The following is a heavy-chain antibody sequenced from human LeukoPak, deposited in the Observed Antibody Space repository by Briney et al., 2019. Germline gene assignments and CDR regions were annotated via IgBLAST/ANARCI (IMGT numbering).Heavy chain of an antibody. D-gene: IGHD6-19*01. V-gene: IGHV3-23*01. CDR1: GFTFSSYA. CDR2: ISGSGGNT. J-gene: IGHJ4*02. CDR3: ARVASSGWYYSRNKYYFDY. Sequence: PGGSLRLSCAASGFTFSSYAMSWVRQAPGKGLEWVSAISGSGGNTYYADSVKGRFTISRDNSKNTLYLQMDSLRAEDTAVYYCARVASSGWYYSRNKYYFDYWGQGTLVTVSS.